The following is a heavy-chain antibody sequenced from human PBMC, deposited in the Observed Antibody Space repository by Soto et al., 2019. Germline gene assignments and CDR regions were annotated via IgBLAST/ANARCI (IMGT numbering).Heavy chain of an antibody. CDR3: ASPKIAFYNWFDP. CDR1: GGSISSSSYY. J-gene: IGHJ5*02. Sequence: QLQLQESGPGLVKPSETLSLTCTVSGGSISSSSYYWGWIRQPPGKGLEWIGSIYYSGSTYYNPSRKIRVTISVDTSKNQFSLKLSSVPAADTAVYYCASPKIAFYNWFDPWGQGTLVTVSS. CDR2: IYYSGST. D-gene: IGHD3-3*02. V-gene: IGHV4-39*01.